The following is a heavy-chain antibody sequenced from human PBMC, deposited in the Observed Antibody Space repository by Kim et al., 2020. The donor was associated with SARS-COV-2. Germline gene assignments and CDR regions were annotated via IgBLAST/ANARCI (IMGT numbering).Heavy chain of an antibody. CDR3: ARARGGSYKDAFVS. D-gene: IGHD1-26*01. CDR2: ISYDGSNK. Sequence: GGSLRLSCAASGFTFSSYAMHWVRQAPGKGLEWVAVISYDGSNKYYADSVKGRFTISRDNSKNTLYLQMNSLRAEDTAVYYCARARGGSYKDAFVSWGQGTMGTGSS. J-gene: IGHJ3*02. CDR1: GFTFSSYA. V-gene: IGHV3-30*04.